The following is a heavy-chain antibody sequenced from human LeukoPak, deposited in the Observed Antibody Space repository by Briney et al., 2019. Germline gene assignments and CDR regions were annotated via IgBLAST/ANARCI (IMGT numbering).Heavy chain of an antibody. V-gene: IGHV3-7*03. CDR2: IKQDGSEK. J-gene: IGHJ4*02. Sequence: GGSLRLSCAASGFTFGSYWMSWVRQAPGKGLEWVANIKQDGSEKYYVDSVKGRFTISRDNAQNSLSLQMNGLRDEDTAVYHCARSRSGNYFDNWGQGTLVSVSS. CDR1: GFTFGSYW. D-gene: IGHD1-26*01. CDR3: ARSRSGNYFDN.